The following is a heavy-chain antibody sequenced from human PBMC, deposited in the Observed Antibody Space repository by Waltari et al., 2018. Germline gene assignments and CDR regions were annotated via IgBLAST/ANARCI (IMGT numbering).Heavy chain of an antibody. CDR1: GYTFTSYA. D-gene: IGHD2-15*01. Sequence: QVQLVQSGAEVKKPGASVKVSCKASGYTFTSYAMHWVRQAPGPRLEWMGWINAGNGNTKYSQKFQGRVTITRDTSASTAYMELSSLRSEDTAVYYCARAGGCSGGSCYSIDAFDIWGQGTMVTVSS. J-gene: IGHJ3*02. CDR2: INAGNGNT. V-gene: IGHV1-3*01. CDR3: ARAGGCSGGSCYSIDAFDI.